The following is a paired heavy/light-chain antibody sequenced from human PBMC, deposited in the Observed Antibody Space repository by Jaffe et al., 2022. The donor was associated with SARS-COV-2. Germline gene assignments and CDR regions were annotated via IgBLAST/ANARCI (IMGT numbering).Heavy chain of an antibody. CDR1: GYIFSSYY. CDR3: ASGLFGS. J-gene: IGHJ5*02. Sequence: QVQLVQSGAEVKKPGASVKVSCKASGYIFSSYYMHWVRQAPGQGLEWMGMINPSGDSTTYAQKFQGTVTMTRDTSTSTAYMELSSLTSGDTAVYYCASGLFGSWGQGTLVTVSS. D-gene: IGHD3-3*01. CDR2: INPSGDST. V-gene: IGHV1-46*01.
Light chain of an antibody. CDR3: HQYSTYLWT. CDR1: QNIDSW. J-gene: IGKJ1*01. V-gene: IGKV1-5*03. CDR2: KAS. Sequence: DIQMTQSPSTLSASVGDRVTITCRASQNIDSWLAWFQLKPGKAPNLLIYKASSLESGVPSRFSGSGSGTEFTLTISSLQPDDFATYYCHQYSTYLWTFGRGTKVEI.